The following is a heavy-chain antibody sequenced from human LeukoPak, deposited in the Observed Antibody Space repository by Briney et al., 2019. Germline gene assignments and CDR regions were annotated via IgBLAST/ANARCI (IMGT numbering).Heavy chain of an antibody. CDR3: ARGLSGGYGFAYYYYYYMDV. D-gene: IGHD1-26*01. CDR1: GGSFSGYY. V-gene: IGHV4-34*01. Sequence: PSETLSLTCAVYGGSFSGYYWSWIRQPPGKGLEWIGEINHSGSTNYNPSLKSRVTISVDTSKNQFSLKLSSVTAADTAVYYCARGLSGGYGFAYYYYYYMDVWGKGTTVTVSS. CDR2: INHSGST. J-gene: IGHJ6*03.